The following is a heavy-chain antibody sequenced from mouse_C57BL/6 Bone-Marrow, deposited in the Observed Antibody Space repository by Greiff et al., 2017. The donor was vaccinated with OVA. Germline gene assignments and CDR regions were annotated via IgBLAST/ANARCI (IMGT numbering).Heavy chain of an antibody. V-gene: IGHV14-4*01. Sequence: VQLQQSGAELVRPGASVKLSCTASGFNIKDDYMHWVKQRPEQGLEWIGWIDPENGDTEYASKFQGQATITADTSSNTAYLQLSSLTSEDTAVYYCTTRRGFAYWGQGTLVTVSA. CDR1: GFNIKDDY. CDR3: TTRRGFAY. CDR2: IDPENGDT. J-gene: IGHJ3*01.